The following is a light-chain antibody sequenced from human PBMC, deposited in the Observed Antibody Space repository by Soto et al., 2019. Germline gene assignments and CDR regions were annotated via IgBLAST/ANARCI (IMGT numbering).Light chain of an antibody. J-gene: IGLJ1*01. Sequence: QSVLTQPPSVSGAPGQRVTISCTGSSSNIGAGYDVHWYQQLPGTAPKLLIYGNSNRPSGVPDRFSGSKSGTSASLAITGLRAEDEADYYCQSYDSSLSGLYVLGTGTKVTVL. CDR1: SSNIGAGYD. V-gene: IGLV1-40*01. CDR3: QSYDSSLSGLYV. CDR2: GNS.